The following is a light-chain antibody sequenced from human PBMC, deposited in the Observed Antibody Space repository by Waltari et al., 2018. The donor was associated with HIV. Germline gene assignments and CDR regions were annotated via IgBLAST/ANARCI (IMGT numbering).Light chain of an antibody. V-gene: IGLV7-46*01. CDR2: DTS. CDR1: TGVVSDGNY. J-gene: IGLJ3*02. CDR3: LLSYRTIRV. Sequence: VVTQEPSLTVSPGRTVTLTCGSSTGVVSDGNYPYWFQQKTGQAPKTLLFDTSKRHSWTPARFSGSLLGGKAALTLSDAQLDDEADYFCLLSYRTIRVFGGGTKLTVL.